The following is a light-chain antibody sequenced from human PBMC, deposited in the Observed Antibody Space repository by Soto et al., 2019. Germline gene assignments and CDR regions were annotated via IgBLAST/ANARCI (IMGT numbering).Light chain of an antibody. CDR3: QQYNNWPPIT. Sequence: EIVLTQSPGTLSLSPGERATLSCRAVQSVSSSYLAWYQQKPGQAPRLLIYGASSRAIGIPDRFSGSGSGTEFTLTISSLQSEDFAVYYCQQYNNWPPITFGQGTRLEIK. V-gene: IGKV3-20*01. J-gene: IGKJ5*01. CDR1: QSVSSSY. CDR2: GAS.